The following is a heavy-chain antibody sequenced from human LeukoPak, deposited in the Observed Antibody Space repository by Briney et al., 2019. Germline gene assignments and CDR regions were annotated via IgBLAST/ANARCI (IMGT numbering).Heavy chain of an antibody. J-gene: IGHJ4*02. CDR2: IIPIFGTA. V-gene: IGHV1-69*01. D-gene: IGHD3-9*01. CDR3: ARGAYDILTGYYKCLHY. CDR1: GGTFSSYA. Sequence: SVKVSCKASGGTFSSYAISWVRQAPGQVLEWMGGIIPIFGTANYAQKFQGRVTITADESTSTAYMELSSLRSEDTAVYYCARGAYDILTGYYKCLHYWGQGTLVTVSS.